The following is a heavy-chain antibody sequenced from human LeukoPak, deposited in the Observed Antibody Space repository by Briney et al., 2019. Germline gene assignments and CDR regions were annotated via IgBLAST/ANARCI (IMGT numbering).Heavy chain of an antibody. CDR1: GLTFSNAW. V-gene: IGHV3-15*01. Sequence: SGGSLRLSCLASGLTFSNAWMDWVRQAPGKGLEWVGRIKSKTGGGTTDYAAPVKGRFTISRDDSKNTLYLQMNSLKTEDTAVYYCTDYLWRTWGQGTLVTVSS. CDR2: IKSKTGGGTT. CDR3: TDYLWRT. J-gene: IGHJ5*02. D-gene: IGHD3-16*01.